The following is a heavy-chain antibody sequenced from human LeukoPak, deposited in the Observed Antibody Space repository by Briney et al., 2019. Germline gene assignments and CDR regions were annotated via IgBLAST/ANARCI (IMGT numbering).Heavy chain of an antibody. CDR3: ARDRSTYYYDSSGYIS. CDR2: IYSGGST. Sequence: GGSLRLSCAASGFSFTSYAMSWVRQAPGKGLEWVSVIYSGGSTYYADSVKGRFTISRDNSKNTLYLQMNSLRAEDTAVYYCARDRSTYYYDSSGYISWGQGTLVTVSS. CDR1: GFSFTSYA. D-gene: IGHD3-22*01. J-gene: IGHJ4*02. V-gene: IGHV3-53*01.